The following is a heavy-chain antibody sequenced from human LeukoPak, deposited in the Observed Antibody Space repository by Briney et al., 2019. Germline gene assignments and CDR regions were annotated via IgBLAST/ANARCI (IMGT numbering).Heavy chain of an antibody. Sequence: GGSLRLSCAASGFTFSSYSMNWVRQAPGKGLEWVSSISSSSSYIYYADSVKGRFTISRDNAKNSLYLQMNSLRAEDTAVYHCARKAGTGAFDIWGQGTMVTVSS. CDR1: GFTFSSYS. V-gene: IGHV3-21*01. J-gene: IGHJ3*02. CDR2: ISSSSSYI. D-gene: IGHD6-19*01. CDR3: ARKAGTGAFDI.